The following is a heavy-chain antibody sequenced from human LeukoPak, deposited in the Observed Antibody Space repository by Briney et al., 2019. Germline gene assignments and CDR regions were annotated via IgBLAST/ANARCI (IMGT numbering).Heavy chain of an antibody. D-gene: IGHD2-15*01. CDR3: ARFGYVAAVDV. CDR2: ISYDGSNK. CDR1: GFTFSSYA. V-gene: IGHV3-30*01. J-gene: IGHJ4*02. Sequence: GRSLRLSCAASGFTFSSYAMHWVRQAPGKGLEWVAVISYDGSNKYYADSVKGRFTISRDNSKNTLYLQMNSLRAEDTAVYHCARFGYVAAVDVWGQGTPVTVSS.